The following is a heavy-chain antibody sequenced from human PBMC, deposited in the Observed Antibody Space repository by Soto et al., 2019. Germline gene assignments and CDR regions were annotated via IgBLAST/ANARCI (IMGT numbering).Heavy chain of an antibody. D-gene: IGHD6-19*01. V-gene: IGHV1-18*01. Sequence: GASVKVSCKASGYTFTSYGISWVRQAPGQGLEWMGWISAYNGNTNYAQKLQGRVTMTTDTSTSTAYMELRSLRSDDTAVYYCARVEQWLATYYYYGMDGWGQGTTVTVSS. CDR1: GYTFTSYG. CDR2: ISAYNGNT. J-gene: IGHJ6*02. CDR3: ARVEQWLATYYYYGMDG.